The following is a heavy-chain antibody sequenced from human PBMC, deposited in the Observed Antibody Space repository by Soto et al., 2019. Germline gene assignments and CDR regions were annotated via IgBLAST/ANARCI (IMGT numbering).Heavy chain of an antibody. Sequence: SLRLSFAASGFTFSSYEMNWVRQAPGKGLEWVSYISSSGSTIYYADSVKGRFTISRDDAKNSLYLQMNSLRAEDTAVYYCARALYFDYWGQGTLVTVSS. J-gene: IGHJ4*02. CDR3: ARALYFDY. V-gene: IGHV3-48*03. CDR1: GFTFSSYE. CDR2: ISSSGSTI.